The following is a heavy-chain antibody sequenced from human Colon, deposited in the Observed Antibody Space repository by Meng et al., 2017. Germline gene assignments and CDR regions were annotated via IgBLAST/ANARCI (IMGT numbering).Heavy chain of an antibody. CDR1: GYSFSDCY. CDR3: ARSTPSLDY. CDR2: IVPNSGDT. Sequence: QVQLVQAGTEVKRPVASVKVSCKASGYSFSDCYIHWVRQAPGQGLEWMGWIVPNSGDTNYAQKFQGRVTMTRDTSISTTYMELIRLTSDDTAVYYCARSTPSLDYWGQGTLVTVSS. D-gene: IGHD2-15*01. V-gene: IGHV1-2*02. J-gene: IGHJ4*02.